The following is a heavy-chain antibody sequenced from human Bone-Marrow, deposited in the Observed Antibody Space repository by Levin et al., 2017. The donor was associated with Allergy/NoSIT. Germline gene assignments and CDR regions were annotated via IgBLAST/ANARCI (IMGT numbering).Heavy chain of an antibody. Sequence: SETLSLTCTVSGGSISSYYWSWIRQPPGKGLEWIGYIYYSGSTNYNPSLKSRVTISVDTSKNQFSLKLSSVTAADTAVYYCARDTGYSGYDSMKYYYYGMDVWGQGTTVTVSS. CDR1: GGSISSYY. CDR3: ARDTGYSGYDSMKYYYYGMDV. D-gene: IGHD5-12*01. V-gene: IGHV4-59*01. J-gene: IGHJ6*02. CDR2: IYYSGST.